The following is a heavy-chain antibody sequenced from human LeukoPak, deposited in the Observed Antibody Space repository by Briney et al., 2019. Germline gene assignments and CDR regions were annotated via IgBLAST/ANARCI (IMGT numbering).Heavy chain of an antibody. CDR2: FDPEDGET. D-gene: IGHD3-16*01. CDR1: GYTLTELS. CDR3: ATGGSGTNDY. V-gene: IGHV1-24*01. J-gene: IGHJ4*02. Sequence: ASVKVSCKVSGYTLTELSMHWVRQAPGKGLEWMGGFDPEDGETIYAQKFQGRVTMTKDTSTDTAYMELSSLRSEDTAVYYCATGGSGTNDYWGQGTLVTVSS.